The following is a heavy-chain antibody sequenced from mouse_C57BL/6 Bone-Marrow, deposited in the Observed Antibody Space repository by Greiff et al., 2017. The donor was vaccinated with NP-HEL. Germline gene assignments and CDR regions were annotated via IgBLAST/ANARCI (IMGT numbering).Heavy chain of an antibody. CDR3: AREKLRYYAMDY. V-gene: IGHV1-64*01. D-gene: IGHD2-12*01. CDR1: GYTFTSYW. Sequence: QVQLKQPGAELVKPGASVKLSCKASGYTFTSYWMHWVKQRPGQGLEWIGMIHPNSGSTNYNEKFKSKATLTVDKSSSTAYMQLSSLTSEDSAVYYCAREKLRYYAMDYWGQGTSVTVSS. CDR2: IHPNSGST. J-gene: IGHJ4*01.